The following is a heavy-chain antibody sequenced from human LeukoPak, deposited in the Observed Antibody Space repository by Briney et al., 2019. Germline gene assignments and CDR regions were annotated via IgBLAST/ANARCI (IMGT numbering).Heavy chain of an antibody. CDR2: INSDGSST. CDR1: GFTFSSYW. Sequence: PGGSLRLSCAASGFTFSSYWMHWVRQGPGKGLVWVSRINSDGSSTSYADSVKGRFTISRDNTKNTLYLQMNSLRVEDRAVYYCATGQGHGMDVWGQGTTVSVSS. V-gene: IGHV3-74*01. CDR3: ATGQGHGMDV. J-gene: IGHJ6*02. D-gene: IGHD1-14*01.